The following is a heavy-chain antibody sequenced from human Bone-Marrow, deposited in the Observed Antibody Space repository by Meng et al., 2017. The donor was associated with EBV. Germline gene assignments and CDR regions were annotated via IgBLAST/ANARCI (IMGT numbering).Heavy chain of an antibody. J-gene: IGHJ4*02. V-gene: IGHV3-15*01. Sequence: EVQLVESXXXXVXXGGSPRLSCVASGLTFSDAWMSWVRQAPGKGLEWIGRIKSNTDGGTTDYAAPMKDRFIISRDDSKNTLYLQMNSLKTEDTAVYYCTKYRTTVTPTFDYWGQGTLVTVSS. D-gene: IGHD4-17*01. CDR1: GLTFSDAW. CDR3: TKYRTTVTPTFDY. CDR2: IKSNTDGGTT.